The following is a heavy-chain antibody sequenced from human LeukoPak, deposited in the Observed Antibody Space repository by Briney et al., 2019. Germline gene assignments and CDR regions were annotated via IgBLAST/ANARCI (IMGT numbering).Heavy chain of an antibody. D-gene: IGHD3-22*01. V-gene: IGHV3-23*01. J-gene: IGHJ4*02. CDR2: ISGRGGTT. CDR3: AKDDRSNSSTYYFDY. Sequence: GGSLRLSCAASGLRFTSYVMSWVRQAPGKGLEWVSTISGRGGTTYYADSVKGRFTISRDNSKDTLYLEMYGLRVEDMAVYYCAKDDRSNSSTYYFDYWGQGTLVTVSS. CDR1: GLRFTSYV.